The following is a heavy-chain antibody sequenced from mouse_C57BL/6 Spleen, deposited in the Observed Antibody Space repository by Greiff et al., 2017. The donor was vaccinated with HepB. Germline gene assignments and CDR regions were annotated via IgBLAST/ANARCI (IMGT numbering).Heavy chain of an antibody. CDR2: ISYDGSN. Sequence: DVQLQESGPGLVKPSQSLSLTCSVTGYSITSGYYWNWIRQFPGNKLEWMGYISYDGSNNYNPSLKNRISITRDTSKNQFFLKLNSVTTEDTATYYCASDYYGSSYWGQGTTLTVSS. J-gene: IGHJ2*01. CDR3: ASDYYGSSY. V-gene: IGHV3-6*01. D-gene: IGHD1-1*01. CDR1: GYSITSGYY.